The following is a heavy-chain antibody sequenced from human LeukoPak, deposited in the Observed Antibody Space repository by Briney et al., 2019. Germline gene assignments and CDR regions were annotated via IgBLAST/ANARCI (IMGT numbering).Heavy chain of an antibody. CDR2: IYYSGST. V-gene: IGHV4-59*01. CDR3: ARAGIAAAGPYYYYGMDV. D-gene: IGHD6-13*01. Sequence: KASETLSLTCTVSGGSISSYYWSWIRQPPGKGLEWIGYIYYSGSTNYNPSLKSRVTISVDTSKNQFSLKLSSVTAADTAVYYCARAGIAAAGPYYYYGMDVWGQGTTVAVSS. J-gene: IGHJ6*02. CDR1: GGSISSYY.